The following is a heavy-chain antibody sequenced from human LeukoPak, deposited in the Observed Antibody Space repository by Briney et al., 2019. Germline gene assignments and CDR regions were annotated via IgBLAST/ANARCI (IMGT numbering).Heavy chain of an antibody. Sequence: SVKVSCKASGGTFSSYAISWVRQAPGQGLEWMGGIIPIFGTANYAQKFQGRVTITADESTSTAYMELSSLRSEDTAVYYCARDGEYSSSSGAFDIWGQGTMVTVSS. CDR1: GGTFSSYA. CDR2: IIPIFGTA. J-gene: IGHJ3*02. CDR3: ARDGEYSSSSGAFDI. D-gene: IGHD6-6*01. V-gene: IGHV1-69*13.